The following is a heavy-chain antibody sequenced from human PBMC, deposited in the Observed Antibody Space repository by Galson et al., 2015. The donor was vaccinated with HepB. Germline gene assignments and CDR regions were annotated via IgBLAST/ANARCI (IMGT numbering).Heavy chain of an antibody. CDR3: ATSLGFGYGESTVAVDY. CDR1: GFTSSSYW. CDR2: FNRDGGRT. J-gene: IGHJ4*02. D-gene: IGHD3-10*01. V-gene: IGHV3-74*01. Sequence: SLRLSCAASGFTSSSYWMHWVRQAPGKGLVWVSRFNRDGGRTNYADSVEGRFTISRDNAKSTLYLQMNSLTTEDTAVYYCATSLGFGYGESTVAVDYWGQGTLVTVSS.